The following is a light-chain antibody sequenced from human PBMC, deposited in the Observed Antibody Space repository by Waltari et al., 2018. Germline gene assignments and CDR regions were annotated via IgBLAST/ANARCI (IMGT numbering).Light chain of an antibody. CDR1: QSISSW. J-gene: IGKJ3*01. V-gene: IGKV1-5*03. Sequence: DIQMTQSPSTLSASVGDRVTITCRASQSISSWLSWYQQKPGKAPKLLIYEATSLESGVPSRFSAGGAGTEYTLPISSLQPDDFSAYYCQRYNSNPITFGPGTKVDI. CDR2: EAT. CDR3: QRYNSNPIT.